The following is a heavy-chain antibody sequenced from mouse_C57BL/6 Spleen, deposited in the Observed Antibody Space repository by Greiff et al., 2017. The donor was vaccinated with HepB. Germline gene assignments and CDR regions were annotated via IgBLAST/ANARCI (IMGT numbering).Heavy chain of an antibody. CDR1: GYTFTGYW. CDR3: ARSLTGTLFAY. J-gene: IGHJ3*01. CDR2: ILPGSGST. Sequence: QVQLQQSGAELMKPGASVKLSCKATGYTFTGYWIEWVKQRPGHGLEWIGEILPGSGSTNYNEKFKGKATFTADTSTNTAYMQISSLTTEDSAIYYCARSLTGTLFAYWGQGTLVTVSA. V-gene: IGHV1-9*01. D-gene: IGHD4-1*01.